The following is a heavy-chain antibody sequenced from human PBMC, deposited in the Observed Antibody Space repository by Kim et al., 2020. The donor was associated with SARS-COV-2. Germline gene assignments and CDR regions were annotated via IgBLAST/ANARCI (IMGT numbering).Heavy chain of an antibody. V-gene: IGHV4-39*01. J-gene: IGHJ4*02. CDR1: GGSISSSSYY. D-gene: IGHD1-26*01. Sequence: SETLSLTCTVSGGSISSSSYYWGWIRQPPGKGLEWIGSIYYSGSTYYNPSLKSRLTISVDTSKNQFSLKLSSVTAADTAVYYCARGHSGRVYWGQGTLVTVSS. CDR2: IYYSGST. CDR3: ARGHSGRVY.